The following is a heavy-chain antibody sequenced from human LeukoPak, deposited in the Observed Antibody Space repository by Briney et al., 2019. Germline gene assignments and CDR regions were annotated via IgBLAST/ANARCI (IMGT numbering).Heavy chain of an antibody. J-gene: IGHJ5*02. CDR3: ASNLSGSYYNWFDP. V-gene: IGHV4-61*01. CDR1: GGSVSSGSYY. Sequence: SETLSLTCTVSGGSVSSGSYYWSWIRQPPGKGLEWIGYIYYSGSTNYNPSLKSRVTISVDTSKNQFSLKLSSVTAADTAVYYCASNLSGSYYNWFDPWAREPWSPSPQ. D-gene: IGHD1-26*01. CDR2: IYYSGST.